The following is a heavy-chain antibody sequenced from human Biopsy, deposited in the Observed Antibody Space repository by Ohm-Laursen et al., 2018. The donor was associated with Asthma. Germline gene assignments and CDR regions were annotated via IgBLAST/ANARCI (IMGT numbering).Heavy chain of an antibody. CDR2: IYNDGRA. Sequence: SLRLSCAASEFSVSSSYMSWVRQAPGKGLEWVSVIYNDGRAYYDDSVKGRFTVSRDNSKNTLFFQMNSLRAEDTAVYYCTRRTTVTTAYAMDVWGRGATATVSS. CDR3: TRRTTVTTAYAMDV. V-gene: IGHV3-53*01. CDR1: EFSVSSSY. D-gene: IGHD4-17*01. J-gene: IGHJ6*02.